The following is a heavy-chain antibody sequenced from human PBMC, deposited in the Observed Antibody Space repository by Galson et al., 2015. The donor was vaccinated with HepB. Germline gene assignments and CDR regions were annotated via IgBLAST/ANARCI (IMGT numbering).Heavy chain of an antibody. Sequence: SLRLSCAASGFTFSSYAMHWVRQAPGKGLEYVSAISSNGGSTYYANSVKGRFTISRDNSKNTLYLQMGSLRAEDMAVYYCAISRAVAGSSPRDGNWIDPWGQGTLVTVSS. CDR1: GFTFSSYA. D-gene: IGHD6-19*01. J-gene: IGHJ5*02. CDR2: ISSNGGST. V-gene: IGHV3-64*01. CDR3: AISRAVAGSSPRDGNWIDP.